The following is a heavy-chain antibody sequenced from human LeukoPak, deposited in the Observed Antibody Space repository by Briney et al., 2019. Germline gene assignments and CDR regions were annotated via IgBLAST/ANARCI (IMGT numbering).Heavy chain of an antibody. Sequence: PSETLSLTCTVSGDSISTYYWSWIRQPPGKGLEWIGYIYYTGSTNYNPSLKSRVTISVDTSKNQFSLKLSSVTAADTAVYYRARGYSSGWSNWFDPWGQGTLVTVSS. CDR3: ARGYSSGWSNWFDP. CDR2: IYYTGST. J-gene: IGHJ5*02. D-gene: IGHD6-19*01. V-gene: IGHV4-59*01. CDR1: GDSISTYY.